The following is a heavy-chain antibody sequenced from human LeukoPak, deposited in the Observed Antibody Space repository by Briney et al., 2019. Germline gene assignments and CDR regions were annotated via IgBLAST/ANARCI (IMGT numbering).Heavy chain of an antibody. CDR3: SDPPCWSGYSPYGMDV. CDR2: LDSSDSYT. J-gene: IGHJ6*02. D-gene: IGHD3-3*01. CDR1: RYSFTSYW. Sequence: PGESLKISCPGFRYSFTSYWIRWVRPVPGKGQEWMGRLDSSDSYTDYSPCFLGNVTIPSDKSISTAYLQWSSVKSSDTATYYCSDPPCWSGYSPYGMDVWGQGTTVTVSS. V-gene: IGHV5-10-1*01.